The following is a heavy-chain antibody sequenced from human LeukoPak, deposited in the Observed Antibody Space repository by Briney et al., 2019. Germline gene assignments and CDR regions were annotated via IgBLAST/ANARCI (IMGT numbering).Heavy chain of an antibody. CDR3: ARPTSVVVVAASPLTPPWFDP. CDR1: GYTFTSYG. J-gene: IGHJ2*01. D-gene: IGHD2-15*01. CDR2: ISAYNGNT. Sequence: ASVKVSCKASGYTFTSYGISWVRQAPGQGLEWMGWISAYNGNTNYAQKLQGRVTMTTDTSTSTAYMELRSLRSDDTAVYYCARPTSVVVVAASPLTPPWFDPWGRGTLVTVSS. V-gene: IGHV1-18*04.